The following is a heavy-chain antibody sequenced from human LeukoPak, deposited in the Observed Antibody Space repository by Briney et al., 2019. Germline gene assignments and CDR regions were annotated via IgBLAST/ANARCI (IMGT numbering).Heavy chain of an antibody. Sequence: PGGSLRLSCAASGFTFSDYAMSWVRQAAGKGREWVSGISDTGRRTYYTDSVKGRFTISRDDSKKTVYLQMKTLTAEDTAIYFCARHDSFIPYWGQGTLVTVSS. J-gene: IGHJ4*02. CDR1: GFTFSDYA. V-gene: IGHV3-23*01. CDR3: ARHDSFIPY. CDR2: ISDTGRRT. D-gene: IGHD5-18*01.